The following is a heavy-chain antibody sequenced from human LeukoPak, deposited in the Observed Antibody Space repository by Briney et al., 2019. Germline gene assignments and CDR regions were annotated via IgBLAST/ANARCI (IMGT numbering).Heavy chain of an antibody. J-gene: IGHJ1*01. CDR3: ARTVDSSGFSCFQH. V-gene: IGHV4-34*01. CDR1: GGSISSYY. D-gene: IGHD3-22*01. CDR2: INHSGST. Sequence: SETLSLTCTVSGGSISSYYWSWIRQPPGKGLEWIGEINHSGSTNYNPSLKSRVTISVDTSKNQFSLKLSSVTAADTAVYYCARTVDSSGFSCFQHWGQGTLVTVSS.